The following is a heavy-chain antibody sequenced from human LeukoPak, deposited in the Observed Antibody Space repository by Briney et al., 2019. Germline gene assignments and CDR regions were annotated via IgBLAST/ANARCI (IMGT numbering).Heavy chain of an antibody. J-gene: IGHJ6*02. CDR1: GGSISSGDYY. CDR2: IYYSGST. V-gene: IGHV4-30-4*01. CDR3: ARHNQKGSSSWLYYYYGMDV. Sequence: SETLSLTCTVSGGSISSGDYYWSWIRQPSGKGLEWTGYIYYSGSTYYNPSLKSRVTISVDTSKNQFSLKLSSVTAADTAVYYCARHNQKGSSSWLYYYYGMDVWGQGTTVTVSS. D-gene: IGHD6-13*01.